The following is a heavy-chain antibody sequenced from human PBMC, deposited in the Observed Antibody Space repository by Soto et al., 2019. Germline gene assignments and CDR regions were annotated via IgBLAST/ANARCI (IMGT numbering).Heavy chain of an antibody. D-gene: IGHD3-16*01. CDR3: AGGRVMGCIDFNLYVMDV. CDR2: ISYDGNYK. V-gene: IGHV3-30-3*01. Sequence: QVQLVESGGGVVQPGTSLRLSCAASEFSFSNHAIHWVRQAPGKGLEWVSSISYDGNYKYYADSVKGRFTISRDNSQNTLYLQMNRLRTEDTAGYLCAGGRVMGCIDFNLYVMDVWGQGTTVTVSS. CDR1: EFSFSNHA. J-gene: IGHJ6*02.